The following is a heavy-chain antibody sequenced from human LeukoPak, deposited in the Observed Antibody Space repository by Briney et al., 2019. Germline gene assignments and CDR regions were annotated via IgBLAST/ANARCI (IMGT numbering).Heavy chain of an antibody. Sequence: GGSLRLSYAASGFTVSSNYMSWVRQAPGKGLEWGSVIYSGGSTYYADSVKGRVTISRDNYKETLYLQMNSLRAEDTAVYYCARATSLTGPFDYWGQGTLVTVSS. J-gene: IGHJ4*02. CDR2: IYSGGST. D-gene: IGHD2-8*02. CDR3: ARATSLTGPFDY. CDR1: GFTVSSNY. V-gene: IGHV3-53*01.